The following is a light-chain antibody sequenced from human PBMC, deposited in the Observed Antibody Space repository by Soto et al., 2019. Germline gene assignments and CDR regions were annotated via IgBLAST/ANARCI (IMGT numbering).Light chain of an antibody. J-gene: IGKJ4*01. Sequence: EIVMTQSPATLSVSPGERATLSCRASQSLNGNLAWYQQKPGQGPRLLIYGASTRATGIPVRFSGSGSGTESPLTISLLQSEDFAVYHCQQYNKWPLTFGGGTKVEIK. CDR2: GAS. V-gene: IGKV3-15*01. CDR3: QQYNKWPLT. CDR1: QSLNGN.